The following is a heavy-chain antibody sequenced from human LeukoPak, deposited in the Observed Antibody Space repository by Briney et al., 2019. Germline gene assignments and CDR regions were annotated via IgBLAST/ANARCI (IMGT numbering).Heavy chain of an antibody. V-gene: IGHV1-69*04. CDR3: ARESRELALSHFDP. D-gene: IGHD3-16*01. CDR1: GGTLSTHA. CDR2: LIPIFSVG. Sequence: SVKVSCKASGGTLSTHAISSVRQAPAQGCEWMGRLIPIFSVGDYAQKFRGRVTITADTSTSTAYMELRSMTSEDTAVYYCARESRELALSHFDPWGQGTLVTVSS. J-gene: IGHJ5*02.